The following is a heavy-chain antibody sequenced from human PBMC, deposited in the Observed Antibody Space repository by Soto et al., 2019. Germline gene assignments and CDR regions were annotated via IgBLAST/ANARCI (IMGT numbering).Heavy chain of an antibody. Sequence: GASVKVSCKASGYTFTSYAMHWVRQAPGQRLEWMGWINAGNGNTKYSQKFQGRVTITRDTSASTAYMELSSLRSEDTAVYYCARVGSCSGGSCYSGSAYDYWGQGTLVTVSS. CDR2: INAGNGNT. CDR1: GYTFTSYA. D-gene: IGHD2-15*01. J-gene: IGHJ4*02. CDR3: ARVGSCSGGSCYSGSAYDY. V-gene: IGHV1-3*01.